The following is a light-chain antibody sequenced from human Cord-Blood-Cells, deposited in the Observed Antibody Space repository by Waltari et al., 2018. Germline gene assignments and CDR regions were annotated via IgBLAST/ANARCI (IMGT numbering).Light chain of an antibody. V-gene: IGLV2-23*02. J-gene: IGLJ2*01. Sequence: QSALTQPASVSGSPGQSITISCTGTSSDVGSYNLVSWYQQHPGKAPKLMMYEVSKRPSGVSNRFSGSKSGNTASLTISGLQAEDEADYYCCSYAGSRVFGGGTKLTVL. CDR1: SSDVGSYNL. CDR3: CSYAGSRV. CDR2: EVS.